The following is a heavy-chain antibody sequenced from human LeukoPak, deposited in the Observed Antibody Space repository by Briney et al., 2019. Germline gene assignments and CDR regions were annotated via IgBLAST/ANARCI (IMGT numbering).Heavy chain of an antibody. Sequence: GGFLRLSCAASGFTVSSNYMSWVRQAPGKGLEWVSVIYSGGSTYYADSVKGRFTISRHNSKNTLYLQMNSLRAEDTAVYYCARYCSGGSCYYALDIWGQGTMVTVSS. V-gene: IGHV3-53*04. CDR2: IYSGGST. CDR3: ARYCSGGSCYYALDI. CDR1: GFTVSSNY. J-gene: IGHJ3*02. D-gene: IGHD2-15*01.